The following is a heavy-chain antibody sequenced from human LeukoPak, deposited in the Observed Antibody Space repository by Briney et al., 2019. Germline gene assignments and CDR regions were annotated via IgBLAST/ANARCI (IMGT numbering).Heavy chain of an antibody. CDR2: INPNSGGT. D-gene: IGHD3-3*01. CDR1: GYTFTSYD. V-gene: IGHV1-2*02. CDR3: ARVGVPYYYYMDV. Sequence: ASVKVSCKASGYTFTSYDINWVRQATGQGLEWMGWINPNSGGTNYAQKFQGRVTMTRDTSISTAYMELSRLRSDDTAVYYCARVGVPYYYYMDVWGKGTTVTISS. J-gene: IGHJ6*03.